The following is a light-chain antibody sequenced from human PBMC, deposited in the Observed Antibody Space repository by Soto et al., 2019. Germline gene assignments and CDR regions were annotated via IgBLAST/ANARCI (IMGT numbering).Light chain of an antibody. CDR3: QQYSHWPPGGFT. Sequence: EIVMTQSPATLSVSPGERVTLSCRASQSIGSNLAWYQQKPGQAPRVLIFGASNRATGIPGRFSGSGAGTEFTLTISSLQSEDLAVYYCQQYSHWPPGGFTFGPGTKVDIK. CDR1: QSIGSN. V-gene: IGKV3-15*01. J-gene: IGKJ3*01. CDR2: GAS.